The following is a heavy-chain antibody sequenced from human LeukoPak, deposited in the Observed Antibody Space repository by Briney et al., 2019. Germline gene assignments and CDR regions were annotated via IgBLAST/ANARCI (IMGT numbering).Heavy chain of an antibody. CDR1: GGSISSYY. J-gene: IGHJ4*02. D-gene: IGHD6-19*01. Sequence: PSETLSLTCTVSGGSISSYYWGWIRQPPGKGLEWIGSIYYSGSTYYNPSLKSRVTISVDTSKNQFSLKLSSVTAADTAVYYCVRLGADSSGWTIDYWGQGTLVTVSS. V-gene: IGHV4-39*01. CDR2: IYYSGST. CDR3: VRLGADSSGWTIDY.